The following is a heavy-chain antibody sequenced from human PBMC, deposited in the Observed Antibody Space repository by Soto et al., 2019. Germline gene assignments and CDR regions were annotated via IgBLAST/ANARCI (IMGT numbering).Heavy chain of an antibody. D-gene: IGHD2-15*01. V-gene: IGHV4-34*01. Sequence: PSETLSLTCAFYVGSFSGYDWSWIRHPPGKWLEWIGEINHSGSTNYNPSLKSRVTISVDTSKNQFYLKLSSVTAADTAVYYCAREEGYCSGARCYRRRGWFEAWGQGTMVIVSS. CDR2: INHSGST. CDR3: AREEGYCSGARCYRRRGWFEA. CDR1: VGSFSGYD. J-gene: IGHJ5*02.